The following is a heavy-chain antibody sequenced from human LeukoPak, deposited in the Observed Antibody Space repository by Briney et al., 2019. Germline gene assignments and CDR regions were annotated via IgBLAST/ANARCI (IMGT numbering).Heavy chain of an antibody. CDR1: GGSISSYY. CDR2: IYYSGST. Sequence: SETLSLTCTVSGGSISSYYWSWIRQPPGKGLEWIGYIYYSGSTNYNPSLKSRVTISVDTSKNQFSLKLSSVTAADTAVYYCARDVLLGVVEDAFDIWGQGTMVTASS. CDR3: ARDVLLGVVEDAFDI. J-gene: IGHJ3*02. V-gene: IGHV4-59*01. D-gene: IGHD2-15*01.